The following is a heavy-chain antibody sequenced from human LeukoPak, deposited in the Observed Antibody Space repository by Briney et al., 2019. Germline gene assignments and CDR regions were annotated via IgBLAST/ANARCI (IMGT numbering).Heavy chain of an antibody. CDR1: GGSISSYY. CDR3: ARDSAHIHEVRFFGY. D-gene: IGHD3-3*01. J-gene: IGHJ4*02. V-gene: IGHV4-4*07. CDR2: IYTTGTTNYNP. Sequence: SETLSLTCTVSGGSISSYYWSWIRQPAGKGLEWIGRIYTTGTTNYNPNYNPSLKSRVTMSVDTSKNQFSLKLSSVTAADTAVYYCARDSAHIHEVRFFGYWGQGTLVTVSS.